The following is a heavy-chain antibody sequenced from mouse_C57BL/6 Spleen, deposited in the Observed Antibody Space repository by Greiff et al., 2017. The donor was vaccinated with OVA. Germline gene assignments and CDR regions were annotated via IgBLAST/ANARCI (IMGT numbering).Heavy chain of an antibody. D-gene: IGHD3-3*01. CDR3: ARAGGGGPSWFAY. Sequence: VKLQQSGPELVKPGASVKISCKASGYAFSSSWMNWVKQRPGKGLEWIGRIYPGDGDTNYNGKFKGKATLTADKSSSTAYMQLSSLTSEDSAVYFCARAGGGGPSWFAYWGQGTLVTVSA. CDR1: GYAFSSSW. CDR2: IYPGDGDT. V-gene: IGHV1-82*01. J-gene: IGHJ3*01.